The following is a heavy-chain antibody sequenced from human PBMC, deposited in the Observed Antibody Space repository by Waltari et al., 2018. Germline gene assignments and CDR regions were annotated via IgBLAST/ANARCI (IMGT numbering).Heavy chain of an antibody. CDR1: GFTFRSYD. J-gene: IGHJ5*02. CDR3: AKGPAARTNWFDP. D-gene: IGHD2-2*01. CDR2: IGSSGRNT. V-gene: IGHV3-23*01. Sequence: EVQLLESGGGLVQPGGSLRLSCAASGFTFRSYDMGWVRQAPGKGLEWVSVIGSSGRNTYYADSVKGRFTISRDDSKNMVYLQMNSLRTEDTAVYYCAKGPAARTNWFDPWGQGTLVTVSS.